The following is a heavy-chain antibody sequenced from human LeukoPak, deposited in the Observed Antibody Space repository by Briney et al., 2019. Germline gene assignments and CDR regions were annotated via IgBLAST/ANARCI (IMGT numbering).Heavy chain of an antibody. CDR1: GGSISSYY. CDR2: IYHTGST. V-gene: IGHV4-59*12. CDR3: ARVGAVGATRY. Sequence: SETLSLTCTVSGGSISSYYWSWIRQPPGKGLEWIGYIYHTGSTSYNPSLKGRVTISVDTSKNQFSLKLSSVTAADTAVYYCARVGAVGATRYWGQGTLVTVSS. D-gene: IGHD1-26*01. J-gene: IGHJ4*02.